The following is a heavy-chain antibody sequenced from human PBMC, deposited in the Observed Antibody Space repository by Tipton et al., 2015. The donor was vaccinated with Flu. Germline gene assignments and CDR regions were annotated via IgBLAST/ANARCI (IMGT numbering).Heavy chain of an antibody. Sequence: TLSLTCTVSAGSIGSVVHYWSWIRQHPGKGLEWIGYIYRDGTTYYNPSLKSRLTISIDTSKNQFSLQLNSVTAADTAVYYCARRGTYCFDYWGPGTLVTVSS. CDR2: IYRDGTT. CDR1: AGSIGSVVHY. V-gene: IGHV4-31*03. CDR3: ARRGTYCFDY. D-gene: IGHD1-26*01. J-gene: IGHJ4*02.